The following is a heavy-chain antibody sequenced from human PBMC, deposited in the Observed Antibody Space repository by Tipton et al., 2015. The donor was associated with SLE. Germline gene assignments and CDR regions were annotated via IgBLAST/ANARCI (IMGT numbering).Heavy chain of an antibody. D-gene: IGHD3-10*01. CDR1: GGSISSYY. Sequence: TLSLTCTVSGGSISSYYWSWIRQPPGKGLEWIGYIYYSGSTNYNPSLKSRVTISVDTSKNQFSLKLSSVTAADTAVYYCASSYGSGSYYKARDGMDVWGQGTTVTVSS. V-gene: IGHV4-59*07. CDR2: IYYSGST. CDR3: ASSYGSGSYYKARDGMDV. J-gene: IGHJ6*02.